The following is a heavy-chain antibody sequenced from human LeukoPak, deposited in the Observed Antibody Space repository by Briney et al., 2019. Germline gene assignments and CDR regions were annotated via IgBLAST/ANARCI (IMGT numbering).Heavy chain of an antibody. J-gene: IGHJ5*02. CDR1: GGSISSYY. D-gene: IGHD2-2*01. V-gene: IGHV4-4*07. Sequence: SETLSLTCTVSGGSISSYYWSWIRQPAGKGLEWIGRIYTSGSTNYNPSLKSPVTMSVDTSKNQFSLKLSSVTAADTAVYYCARDYLCSSTSCYDWFDPWGQGTLVTVSS. CDR3: ARDYLCSSTSCYDWFDP. CDR2: IYTSGST.